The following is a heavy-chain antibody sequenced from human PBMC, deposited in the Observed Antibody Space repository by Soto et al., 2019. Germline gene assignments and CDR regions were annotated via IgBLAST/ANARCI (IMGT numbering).Heavy chain of an antibody. CDR3: ARRVAAAGTLYFDY. CDR2: IYYSGST. D-gene: IGHD6-13*01. CDR1: GGSISSSSYY. Sequence: QLQLQESGPGLVKPSETLSLTCTVSGGSISSSSYYWGWIRQPPGKGLEWIGSIYYSGSTYYNPSLKSRGTISVDTSKNQFSLKLSSVTAADTAVYYCARRVAAAGTLYFDYWGQGTLVTVSS. J-gene: IGHJ4*02. V-gene: IGHV4-39*01.